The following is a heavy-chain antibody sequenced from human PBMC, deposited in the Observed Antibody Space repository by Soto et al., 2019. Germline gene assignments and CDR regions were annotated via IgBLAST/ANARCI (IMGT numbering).Heavy chain of an antibody. J-gene: IGHJ4*02. D-gene: IGHD2-2*01. CDR3: ARDFCPVPTCYDL. Sequence: TGGSLRLSCAASGFSFSTYEMNWVRQAPGKGLEWVSYISKNGIDIYYADSVKGRFTISRDNANNSLFLQMNSLRAEDTAVYYCARDFCPVPTCYDLWGQGVLVTVSS. CDR2: ISKNGIDI. CDR1: GFSFSTYE. V-gene: IGHV3-48*03.